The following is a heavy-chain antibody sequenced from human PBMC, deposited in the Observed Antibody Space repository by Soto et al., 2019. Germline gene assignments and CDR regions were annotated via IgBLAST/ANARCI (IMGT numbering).Heavy chain of an antibody. D-gene: IGHD3-22*01. V-gene: IGHV3-73*01. CDR3: TRHPPSYYDSNGYFDY. Sequence: ELQLVESGGGLVQPGGSLKLSCSASGFSFSGSAIHWVRQASGKGLEWVARIRGKVNNYATTYAVSVRGRFTISRADSRNTAYLQMDSLKTEDTAVYYCTRHPPSYYDSNGYFDYWGQGTVVTVSS. CDR1: GFSFSGSA. CDR2: IRGKVNNYAT. J-gene: IGHJ4*02.